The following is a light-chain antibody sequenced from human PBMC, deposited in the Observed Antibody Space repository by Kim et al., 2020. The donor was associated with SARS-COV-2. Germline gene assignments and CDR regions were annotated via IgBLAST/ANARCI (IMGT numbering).Light chain of an antibody. V-gene: IGLV2-14*03. J-gene: IGLJ2*01. CDR1: SNDVTIYKD. Sequence: PGPSITSSRTGTSNDVTIYKDVSYYQHHPGKAPKLIIYDVNKRPSGLSNRFSASTSSNASSLTISVLQADDEADYYCSSYTTTSTLFGGGTQLTVL. CDR2: DVN. CDR3: SSYTTTSTL.